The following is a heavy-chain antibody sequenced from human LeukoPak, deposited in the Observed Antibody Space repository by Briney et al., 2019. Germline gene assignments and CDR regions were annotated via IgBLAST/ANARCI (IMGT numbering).Heavy chain of an antibody. D-gene: IGHD4-23*01. CDR1: GFTFTSYN. Sequence: GGSLRLSCAASGFTFTSYNMNWGRQAPGKGLEWVSLISSSTNYTHYADSVQSRFTISRDNAKNSLYLQMNSLTDEDTAVYYCARGHGGNYFDSWGQGTLVTVSS. CDR2: ISSSTNYT. V-gene: IGHV3-21*01. CDR3: ARGHGGNYFDS. J-gene: IGHJ4*02.